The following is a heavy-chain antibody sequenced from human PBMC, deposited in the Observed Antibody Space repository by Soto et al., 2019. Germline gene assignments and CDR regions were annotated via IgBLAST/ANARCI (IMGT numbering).Heavy chain of an antibody. J-gene: IGHJ4*02. CDR3: ARGSVVVVPAATPPSGY. V-gene: IGHV1-3*01. Sequence: VKVSCKASGYTFTSYAMHWVRQAPGQRLEWMGWINAGNGNTKYSQRFQGRVTITRDTSASTAYMELSSLRSEDTAVYYCARGSVVVVPAATPPSGYWGQGTLVTVSS. CDR2: INAGNGNT. D-gene: IGHD2-2*01. CDR1: GYTFTSYA.